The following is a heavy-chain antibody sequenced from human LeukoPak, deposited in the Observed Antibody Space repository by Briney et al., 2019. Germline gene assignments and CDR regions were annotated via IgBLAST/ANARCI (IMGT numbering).Heavy chain of an antibody. J-gene: IGHJ5*02. CDR3: AKPRPSYSSSWYDH. D-gene: IGHD6-13*01. CDR1: GFTFGDYA. Sequence: PGGSLRLSCIASGFTFGDYALNWVRQAPGKGLEWVSAISGSGGSTYYADSVKGRFTISRDNSKNTLYLQMNSLRAEDTAVYYCAKPRPSYSSSWYDHWGQGTLVTVSS. CDR2: ISGSGGST. V-gene: IGHV3-23*01.